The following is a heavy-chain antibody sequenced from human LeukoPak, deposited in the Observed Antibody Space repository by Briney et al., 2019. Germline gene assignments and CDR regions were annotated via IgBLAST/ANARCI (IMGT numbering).Heavy chain of an antibody. Sequence: SETLSLTCTVSGGSISSGDYYWSWIRQPPGKGLEWIGYIYYSGSTYYNPSLKSRATISVDTSKNQFSLKLSSVTAADTAVYYCARARGYDFWSGYSSAYYFDYWGQGTLVTVSS. D-gene: IGHD3-3*01. J-gene: IGHJ4*02. CDR2: IYYSGST. V-gene: IGHV4-30-4*01. CDR1: GGSISSGDYY. CDR3: ARARGYDFWSGYSSAYYFDY.